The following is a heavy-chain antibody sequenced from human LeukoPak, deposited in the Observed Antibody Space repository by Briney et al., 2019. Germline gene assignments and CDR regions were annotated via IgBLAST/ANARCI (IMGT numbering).Heavy chain of an antibody. CDR1: GFTFSSYG. CDR2: ISYDGSNK. CDR3: ARDEYSSGLLYYFDY. D-gene: IGHD6-19*01. Sequence: GRSLRLSCAASGFTFSSYGMHWVRQAPGKGLEWVAVISYDGSNKFYADSVKGRFTISRDNAKNSLYLQMNSLRAEDTAVYYCARDEYSSGLLYYFDYWGQGTLVTVSS. J-gene: IGHJ4*02. V-gene: IGHV3-30*03.